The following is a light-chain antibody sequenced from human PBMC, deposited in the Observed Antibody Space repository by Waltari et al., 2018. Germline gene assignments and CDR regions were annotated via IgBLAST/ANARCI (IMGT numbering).Light chain of an antibody. V-gene: IGLV2-14*01. CDR2: DVA. J-gene: IGLJ2*01. CDR3: TSYTTTKTVV. CDR1: STDIGGYNY. Sequence: QSALTQPASVSGSPGQSLTISCTGTSTDIGGYNYVSWYQQHPGKAPKLMIYDVARWPSGVSNRFSGSKSGNTASLTISGLQAEDEADYYCTSYTTTKTVVFGGGTKVTVL.